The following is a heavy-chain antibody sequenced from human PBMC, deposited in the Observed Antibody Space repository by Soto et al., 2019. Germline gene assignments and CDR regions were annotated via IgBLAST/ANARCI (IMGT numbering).Heavy chain of an antibody. V-gene: IGHV2-5*02. CDR2: IYWDDDK. Sequence: QITLKESGPTLVKPTQTLTLTCTFSGFSLSTSGVGVGWIRQPPGKALEWLALIYWDDDKRYSPSLKSRLTITKDTSKNQVVLTMTNMDPVDTATYYCAHSPDYGGHICGRYYFDYWGQGTLVTVSS. J-gene: IGHJ4*02. D-gene: IGHD4-17*01. CDR1: GFSLSTSGVG. CDR3: AHSPDYGGHICGRYYFDY.